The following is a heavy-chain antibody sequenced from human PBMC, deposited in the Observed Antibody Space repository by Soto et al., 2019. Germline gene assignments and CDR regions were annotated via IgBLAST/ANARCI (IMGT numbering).Heavy chain of an antibody. CDR2: IKQDGSEK. V-gene: IGHV3-7*05. D-gene: IGHD6-19*01. CDR3: ARDEPDSSGWIDY. J-gene: IGHJ4*02. Sequence: SLRLSCAASGFTFSSYWMSWVRQAPGKGLEWVANIKQDGSEKYYVDSVKGRFTISRDNAKNSLYLQMNSLRAEDTAVYYCARDEPDSSGWIDYWGQGTLVTVSS. CDR1: GFTFSSYW.